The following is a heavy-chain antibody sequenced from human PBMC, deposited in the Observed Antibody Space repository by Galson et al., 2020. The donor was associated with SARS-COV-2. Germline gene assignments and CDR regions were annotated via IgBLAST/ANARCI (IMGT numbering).Heavy chain of an antibody. Sequence: SETLSLTCGVYGGSFSGYYWSWIRQPPGKGLEWIGESINGGSTNYNPSLKSRVTISVDTSKNQFSLKLSSETAADTAVYYCARGRSITIFGAYYYYYMDVWGKGTTVTVSS. CDR2: SINGGST. V-gene: IGHV4-34*01. J-gene: IGHJ6*03. CDR1: GGSFSGYY. CDR3: ARGRSITIFGAYYYYYMDV. D-gene: IGHD3-3*01.